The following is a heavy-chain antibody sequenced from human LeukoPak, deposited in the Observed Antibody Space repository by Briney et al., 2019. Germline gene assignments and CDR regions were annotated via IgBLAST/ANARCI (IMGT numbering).Heavy chain of an antibody. CDR2: IYYSGST. D-gene: IGHD3-22*01. V-gene: IGHV4-59*01. CDR1: GGSISSYY. Sequence: SETLSLTCTVSGGSISSYYWSWLRQPPGKGLEWLGYIYYSGSTNYTPSLKSRVTISVDTSKNQFSLKLSSVTAADTAVYYCARAGYYYDSSGYFRFDPWGQGTLVTVSS. CDR3: ARAGYYYDSSGYFRFDP. J-gene: IGHJ5*02.